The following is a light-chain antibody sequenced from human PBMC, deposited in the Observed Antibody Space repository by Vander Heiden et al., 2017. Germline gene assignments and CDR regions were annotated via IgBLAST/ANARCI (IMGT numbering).Light chain of an antibody. J-gene: IGKJ5*01. CDR3: LQDDRYPST. CDR2: GAT. V-gene: IGKV1-16*02. CDR1: QDISHY. Sequence: DIQMTQSPSSLSASVGDRVTITCRASQDISHYLAWFQQKPGKAPKSLIYGATSLQSGVPSKFNGSGSGTEFTLTISRLQPEDFATYYCLQDDRYPSTFGQGTRLEIK.